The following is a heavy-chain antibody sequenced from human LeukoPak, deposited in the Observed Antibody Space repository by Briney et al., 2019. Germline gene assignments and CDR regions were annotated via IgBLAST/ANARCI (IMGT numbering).Heavy chain of an antibody. Sequence: GGSLRLSCAASGFTFSSYSMNWVRQAPGKGLEWVSSVTSTGSYIFDADSVKGRFTISRDNAKNSPYLQMNSLRAEDTAVYYCAREGYYGSGSGNYYYYGMDVWGQGTTVTVSS. D-gene: IGHD3-10*01. CDR1: GFTFSSYS. V-gene: IGHV3-21*01. CDR2: VTSTGSYI. CDR3: AREGYYGSGSGNYYYYGMDV. J-gene: IGHJ6*02.